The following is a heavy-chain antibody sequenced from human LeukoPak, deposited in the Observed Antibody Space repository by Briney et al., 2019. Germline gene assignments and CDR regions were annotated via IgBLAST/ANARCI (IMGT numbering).Heavy chain of an antibody. Sequence: GGSLRLSCAASGFTFSSYGMHWVRQAPGKGLEWVAFIRYDGSNKYYADSVKGRFTISRDNSKNTLYLQMNSLRAEDMAVYYCAKDLGDIVATLIDYWGQGTLVTVSS. D-gene: IGHD5-12*01. J-gene: IGHJ4*02. V-gene: IGHV3-30*02. CDR3: AKDLGDIVATLIDY. CDR1: GFTFSSYG. CDR2: IRYDGSNK.